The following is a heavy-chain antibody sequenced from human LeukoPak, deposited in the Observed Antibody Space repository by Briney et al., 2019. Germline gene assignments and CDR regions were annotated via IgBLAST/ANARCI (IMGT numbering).Heavy chain of an antibody. CDR3: AKAGGVLGSWYPSALY. CDR2: IRYDGSNK. CDR1: GFTFSSYG. V-gene: IGHV3-30*02. D-gene: IGHD6-13*01. Sequence: PGGSLRLSCAASGFTFSSYGMHWVRQAPGKGLEWVAFIRYDGSNKYYADSVKGRFTISRDNSKNTLYLQMNSLRAEDTAVYYCAKAGGVLGSWYPSALYWGQGTLVTVSS. J-gene: IGHJ4*02.